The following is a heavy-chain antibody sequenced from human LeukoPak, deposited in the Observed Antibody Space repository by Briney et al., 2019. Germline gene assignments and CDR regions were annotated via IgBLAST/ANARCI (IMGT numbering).Heavy chain of an antibody. CDR1: GFTFSDAW. CDR3: AREGSLYGYHSFDS. J-gene: IGHJ4*02. V-gene: IGHV3-15*01. Sequence: PGGSLRLSCAASGFTFSDAWMTWVRQAPGKGLEWVGRIKPAKTDGGAPYYSAPVKARFTISRDDSSDRLYLHMNSLKTEDTVVYFCAREGSLYGYHSFDSWGQGTLVTVSS. D-gene: IGHD4-17*01. CDR2: IKPAKTDGGAP.